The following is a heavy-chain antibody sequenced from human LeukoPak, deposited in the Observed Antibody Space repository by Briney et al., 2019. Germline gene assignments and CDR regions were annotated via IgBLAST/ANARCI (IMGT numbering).Heavy chain of an antibody. CDR1: GFTLSNSA. D-gene: IGHD1-1*01. CDR2: ISISGGDT. Sequence: PGGSLRLSCAVSGFTLSNSAMSWVRQAPGKGLEWVSGISISGGDTYYADSVTGRFTISRDNSKSTLYLQMDSLRAEDTAVYYCAKEEVPNDYWGQGTLVTVSS. CDR3: AKEEVPNDY. V-gene: IGHV3-23*01. J-gene: IGHJ4*02.